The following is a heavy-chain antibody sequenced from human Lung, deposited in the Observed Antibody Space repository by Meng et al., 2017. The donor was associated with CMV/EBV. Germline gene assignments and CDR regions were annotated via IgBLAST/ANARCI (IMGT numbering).Heavy chain of an antibody. V-gene: IGHV1-69*02. D-gene: IGHD2-2*02. J-gene: IGHJ3*02. Sequence: SVXVSXXTTGGTFASHTISWVRQAPGQRLEWMGRIIPFLDMTNYAQMFQGRISITADRSTSTAYMELNSLKSEDTAIYYCASGYCNGNSCHSAFDMWGPGTXVTVSS. CDR3: ASGYCNGNSCHSAFDM. CDR2: IIPFLDMT. CDR1: GGTFASHT.